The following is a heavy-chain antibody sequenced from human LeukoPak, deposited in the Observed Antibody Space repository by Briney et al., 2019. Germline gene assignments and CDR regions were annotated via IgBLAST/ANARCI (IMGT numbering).Heavy chain of an antibody. CDR1: GFPVGVSS. J-gene: IGHJ4*02. V-gene: IGHV3-23*01. CDR3: ASRPPPTDICSPWDF. D-gene: IGHD3-10*02. Sequence: GGPLRLSCAASGFPVGVSSMSWVPQTPGGGLKWVSGILGLGGGTDYADSVKGRFTISRDTSKNTLFLQMNSLRAEDTAVYFCASRPPPTDICSPWDFWGQGTLVTVSS. CDR2: ILGLGGGT.